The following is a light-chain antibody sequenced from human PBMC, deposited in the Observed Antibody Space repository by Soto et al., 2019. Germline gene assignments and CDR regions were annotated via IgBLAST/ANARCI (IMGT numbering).Light chain of an antibody. CDR1: QSVSSY. CDR3: QQYNNWPPFT. Sequence: EIVLTQSPATLSLSPGERATLSCRASQSVSSYLAWYQQKPGQAPRLLIYDASNRATGIPARFSGSGSGTEFTLTISSLQSEDFAVYYCQQYNNWPPFTFGQGTRLET. J-gene: IGKJ5*01. CDR2: DAS. V-gene: IGKV3-11*01.